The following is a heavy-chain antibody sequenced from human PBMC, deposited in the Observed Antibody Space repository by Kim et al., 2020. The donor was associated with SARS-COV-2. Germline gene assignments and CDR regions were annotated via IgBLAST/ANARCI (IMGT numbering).Heavy chain of an antibody. V-gene: IGHV4-59*01. Sequence: SENLSLTCTVSGGSISSYYGSWIRQPPGKGLEWIGYIYYSGSTNYNPSLKSRVTISVDTSKNQFSLKLSSVTAADTAVYYCAREGSGYYIDYWGQGTLVTVSS. CDR1: GGSISSYY. D-gene: IGHD3-3*01. J-gene: IGHJ4*02. CDR3: AREGSGYYIDY. CDR2: IYYSGST.